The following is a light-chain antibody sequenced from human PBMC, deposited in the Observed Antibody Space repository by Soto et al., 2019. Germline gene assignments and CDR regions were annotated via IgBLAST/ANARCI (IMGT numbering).Light chain of an antibody. Sequence: QSVLTQPASVSGSPGQSITISCTGTSGDVGAYNYVSWYQQHPGKAPRLMIYEVINRPSGVSIRFSGSKSGNTASLTISGLKAEDEADYFCSSYTTTTSLVFGTGTKLTVL. CDR3: SSYTTTTSLV. CDR2: EVI. J-gene: IGLJ1*01. CDR1: SGDVGAYNY. V-gene: IGLV2-14*01.